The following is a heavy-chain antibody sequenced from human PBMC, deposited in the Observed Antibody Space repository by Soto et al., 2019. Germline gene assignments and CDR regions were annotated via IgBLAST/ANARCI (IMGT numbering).Heavy chain of an antibody. CDR3: ARAGSGSYFYYYGMDV. D-gene: IGHD3-10*01. Sequence: SETLSLTCTVSGGSISSYYWSWIRQPPGKGLERIGYIYYSGSTNYNPSHKSRVTKSVDTSKNKISLKMRTETDADTAVYYCARAGSGSYFYYYGMDVWGQGTTVT. CDR2: IYYSGST. V-gene: IGHV4-59*01. CDR1: GGSISSYY. J-gene: IGHJ6*02.